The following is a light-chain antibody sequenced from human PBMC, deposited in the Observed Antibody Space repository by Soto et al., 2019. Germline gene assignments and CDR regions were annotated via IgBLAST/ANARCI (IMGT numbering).Light chain of an antibody. CDR1: QSVSSN. J-gene: IGKJ3*01. CDR2: GAS. V-gene: IGKV3-15*01. Sequence: EIVMTQSPATLSVSPGERATLSCRASQSVSSNLAWYQQKPGQDPRLLIYGASTRATGIPARFSGSGSGTEFPLTISRLQSEDLAVYFCQQYNHWPLFIFGPGTKVDIK. CDR3: QQYNHWPLFI.